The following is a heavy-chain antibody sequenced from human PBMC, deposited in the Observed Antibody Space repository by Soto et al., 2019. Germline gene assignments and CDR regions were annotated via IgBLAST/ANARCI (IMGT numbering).Heavy chain of an antibody. Sequence: SETLSLTCTVSGGSISSYYWSWIRQPPGKGLEWIGYIYYSGSTNYNPSLKSRVTISVDTSKNQFSLKLNAMTAADTAVYYCARHNYGSGSTYFDYWGQGTLVTVSS. V-gene: IGHV4-59*08. CDR1: GGSISSYY. CDR3: ARHNYGSGSTYFDY. J-gene: IGHJ4*02. D-gene: IGHD3-10*01. CDR2: IYYSGST.